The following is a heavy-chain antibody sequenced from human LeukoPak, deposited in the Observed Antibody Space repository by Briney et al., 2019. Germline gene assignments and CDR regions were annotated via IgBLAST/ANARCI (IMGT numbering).Heavy chain of an antibody. CDR3: ARSPPYGDYGIYYY. CDR1: GFTFSSYS. Sequence: PGGSLRLSCAASGFTFSSYSMNWVRQAPGKGLEWVSVIYSGGSTYYADSVKGRFTISRDNSKNTLYLQMNSLRAEDTAVYYCARSPPYGDYGIYYYWGQGTLVTVSS. V-gene: IGHV3-53*01. J-gene: IGHJ4*02. CDR2: IYSGGST. D-gene: IGHD4-17*01.